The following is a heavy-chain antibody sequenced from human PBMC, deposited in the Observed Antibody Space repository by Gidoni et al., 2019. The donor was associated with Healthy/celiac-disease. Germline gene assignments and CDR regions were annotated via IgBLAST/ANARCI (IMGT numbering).Heavy chain of an antibody. D-gene: IGHD2-2*01. CDR3: ARGLTDCSSTSCPVDY. J-gene: IGHJ4*02. CDR1: GGSFSGYY. V-gene: IGHV4-34*01. Sequence: QVQLQQWGAGLLKPSDTLSLTCAVYGGSFSGYYWSWIRQPPGKGLEWIGEINHSGSTNYNPSLKSRVTISVDTSKNQFSLKLSSVTAADTAVYYCARGLTDCSSTSCPVDYWGQGTLVTVSS. CDR2: INHSGST.